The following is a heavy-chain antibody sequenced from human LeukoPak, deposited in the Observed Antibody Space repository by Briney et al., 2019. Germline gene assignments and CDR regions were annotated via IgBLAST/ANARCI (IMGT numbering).Heavy chain of an antibody. Sequence: GGSLRLSCAASGFTFDDYAMHWVRQAPGKGLEWVSGISWNSGSIGYADSVKGRFTISRDNAKNSLYLQMNSLRAEDMALYYCAKDMSPWDYDSSGAFDIWGQGTMVTVSS. D-gene: IGHD3-22*01. CDR3: AKDMSPWDYDSSGAFDI. V-gene: IGHV3-9*03. J-gene: IGHJ3*02. CDR1: GFTFDDYA. CDR2: ISWNSGSI.